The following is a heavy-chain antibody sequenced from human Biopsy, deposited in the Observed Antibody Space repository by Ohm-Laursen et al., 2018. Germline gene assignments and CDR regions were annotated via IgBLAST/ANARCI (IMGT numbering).Heavy chain of an antibody. D-gene: IGHD6-6*01. Sequence: TLSLTCTVSGDSISSYYWSWIRQPPGKGLEWIGYVYYTGSTDYNPSLQSRVTISVDTSKKQLSLKVRSVTAADTAVYYCARGEYSSSIFDHWGQGTLVTVSS. CDR3: ARGEYSSSIFDH. V-gene: IGHV4-59*12. CDR1: GDSISSYY. CDR2: VYYTGST. J-gene: IGHJ4*02.